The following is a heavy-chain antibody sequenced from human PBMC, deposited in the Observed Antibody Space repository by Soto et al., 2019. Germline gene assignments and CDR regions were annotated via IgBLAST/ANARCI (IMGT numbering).Heavy chain of an antibody. J-gene: IGHJ6*02. D-gene: IGHD1-26*01. V-gene: IGHV3-74*01. Sequence: EVQLVESGGGLVQPGGSLRLSCAASGFTFSSYWMHWVRQAPGKGLVWVSRINSDGSSTSYADSVKGRFTISRDNAKNTLYLQMNSLRAEDTAVYYCARDLGATEFYYYYYYGMDVWGQGTTVTVSS. CDR2: INSDGSST. CDR3: ARDLGATEFYYYYYYGMDV. CDR1: GFTFSSYW.